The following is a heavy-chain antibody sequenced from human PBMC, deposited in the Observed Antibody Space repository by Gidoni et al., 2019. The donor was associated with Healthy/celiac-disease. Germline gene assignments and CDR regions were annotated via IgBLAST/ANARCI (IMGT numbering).Heavy chain of an antibody. CDR2: ISSSSSTI. CDR3: ARAMAYSSGWYDNYYYGMDV. V-gene: IGHV3-48*04. J-gene: IGHJ6*02. Sequence: EVQLVESGGGLVQPGGSRRLSCAAPGFTFSSYSMNWVRQAPGKGLEWVSYISSSSSTIYYADSVKGRFTISRDNAKNSLYLQMNSLRAEDTAVYYCARAMAYSSGWYDNYYYGMDVWGQGTTVTVSS. CDR1: GFTFSSYS. D-gene: IGHD6-19*01.